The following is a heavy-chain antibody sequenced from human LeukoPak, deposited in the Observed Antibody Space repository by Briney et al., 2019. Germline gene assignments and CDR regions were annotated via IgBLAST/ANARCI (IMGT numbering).Heavy chain of an antibody. J-gene: IGHJ4*02. CDR3: ARGAFDYGDYYYFDY. D-gene: IGHD4-17*01. V-gene: IGHV4-39*07. CDR1: GGSISSSSYY. Sequence: SETLSLTCTVSGGSISSSSYYWGWIRQPPGKGLEWIGSIYYSGSTYYNPSLKSRVTISVDTSKNQFSLKLSSVTAADTAVYYCARGAFDYGDYYYFDYWGQGTLVTVSS. CDR2: IYYSGST.